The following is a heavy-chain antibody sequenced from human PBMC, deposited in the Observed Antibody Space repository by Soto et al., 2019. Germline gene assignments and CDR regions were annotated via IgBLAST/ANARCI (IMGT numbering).Heavy chain of an antibody. CDR2: TDTDGSRK. V-gene: IGHV3-7*03. J-gene: IGHJ6*02. Sequence: GGSLRLSCAASGFNFNTYWMYWVRQAPGNGLEWVANTDTDGSRKNYVDSVKGRFIISRDNAKNSLFLQMNSLRAEDTAVYYCGRVPLDGNYANGVDVWGQGTTVTVSS. CDR3: GRVPLDGNYANGVDV. CDR1: GFNFNTYW. D-gene: IGHD4-17*01.